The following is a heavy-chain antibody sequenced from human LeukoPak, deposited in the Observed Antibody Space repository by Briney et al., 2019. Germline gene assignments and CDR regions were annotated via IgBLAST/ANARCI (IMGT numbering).Heavy chain of an antibody. Sequence: SETLSLTCTASGGSISSGSYYWSWIRQPAGKGLEWIGRIYTSGSTNYNPSLKSRVTISVDTSKNQFSLKLSSVTAADTAVYYCARDRRSWFDPWGQGTLVTVSS. J-gene: IGHJ5*02. CDR1: GGSISSGSYY. CDR3: ARDRRSWFDP. CDR2: IYTSGST. V-gene: IGHV4-61*02.